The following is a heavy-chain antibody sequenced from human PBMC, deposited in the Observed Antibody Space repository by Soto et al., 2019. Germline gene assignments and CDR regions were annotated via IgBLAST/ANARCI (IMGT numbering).Heavy chain of an antibody. Sequence: PSETLSLTCTVSGGSISSSYWSWIRQPPGKGLEWIGYVYNSGGTNYNPSLKSRVTISVDTSKNQFSLKLSSVTAADTAMYFCAGASSSSWAEFDCWGQGTLVTVSS. CDR3: AGASSSSWAEFDC. CDR1: GGSISSSY. CDR2: VYNSGGT. V-gene: IGHV4-59*01. J-gene: IGHJ4*02. D-gene: IGHD6-13*01.